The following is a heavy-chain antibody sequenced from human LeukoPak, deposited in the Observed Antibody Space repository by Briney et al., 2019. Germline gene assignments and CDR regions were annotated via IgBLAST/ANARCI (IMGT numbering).Heavy chain of an antibody. D-gene: IGHD4-17*01. CDR2: FDPEDGET. V-gene: IGHV1-24*01. Sequence: ASVKVSCKVSGYTLTELSMHWVRQAPGKGLEWMGGFDPEDGETIYAQKFQGRVTMTEDTSTDTAYMEPSSLRSEDTAVYYCATGMVTTSGYAHWYFDLWGRGTLVTVSS. CDR1: GYTLTELS. CDR3: ATGMVTTSGYAHWYFDL. J-gene: IGHJ2*01.